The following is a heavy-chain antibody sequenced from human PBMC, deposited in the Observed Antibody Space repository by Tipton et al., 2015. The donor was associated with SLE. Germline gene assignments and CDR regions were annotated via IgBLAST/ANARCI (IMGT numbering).Heavy chain of an antibody. CDR3: AKRGWPQENWFDP. J-gene: IGHJ5*02. CDR2: ISSSVGST. Sequence: SLRLSCAASGFTISSYAMSWGRQAPGKGLEWVSAISSSVGSTYYADSVKGRFTISRDNSKNTVYLQMNSLRAEDTAVYYCAKRGWPQENWFDPWGQGTLVTVSS. D-gene: IGHD2-15*01. V-gene: IGHV3-23*01. CDR1: GFTISSYA.